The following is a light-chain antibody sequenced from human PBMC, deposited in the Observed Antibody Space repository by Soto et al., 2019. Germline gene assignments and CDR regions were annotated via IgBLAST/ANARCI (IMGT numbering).Light chain of an antibody. V-gene: IGKV3-15*01. CDR3: QQYNNSPRT. J-gene: IGKJ1*01. CDR2: DAS. CDR1: QSVGST. Sequence: EIVLTQSPGTLSFSPGERATLSCRASQSVGSTLAWYQQTPGQAPRLLIYDASTRATGIPARFSGSGSGTEFTLTISSLQFEDFAVYYCQQYNNSPRTFGQGTKVDIK.